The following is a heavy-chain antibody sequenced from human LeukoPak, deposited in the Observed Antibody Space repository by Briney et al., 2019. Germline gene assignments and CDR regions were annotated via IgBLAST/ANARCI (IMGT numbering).Heavy chain of an antibody. CDR3: ARGDYGDYDTSVFFFDY. CDR1: GGSFSGYY. CDR2: INHSGST. V-gene: IGHV4-34*01. J-gene: IGHJ4*02. Sequence: SETLSLTCAVYGGSFSGYYWSWIRQPPGKGLEWIGEINHSGSTNYNPSLKSRVTISVDTSKNQFSLKLSSVTAADTAVYYCARGDYGDYDTSVFFFDYWGQGTLVTVSS. D-gene: IGHD4-17*01.